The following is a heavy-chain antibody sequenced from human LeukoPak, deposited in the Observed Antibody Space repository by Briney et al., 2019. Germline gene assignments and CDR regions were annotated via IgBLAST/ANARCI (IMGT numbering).Heavy chain of an antibody. D-gene: IGHD5-24*01. CDR3: ARRWLHRKGFDY. V-gene: IGHV4-39*07. Sequence: SGPTLVKPTQTLTLTCTFSGFSLSTSGMCVSWIRQPPGKGLEWIGEINHSGSTNYNPSLKSRVTISVDTSKNQFSLKLSSVTAADTAVYYCARRWLHRKGFDYWGQGTLVTVSS. CDR1: GFSLSTSGM. CDR2: INHSGST. J-gene: IGHJ4*02.